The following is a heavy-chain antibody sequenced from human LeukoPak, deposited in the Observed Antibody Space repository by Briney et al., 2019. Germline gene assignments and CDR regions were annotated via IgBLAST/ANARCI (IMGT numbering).Heavy chain of an antibody. V-gene: IGHV1-69*05. J-gene: IGHJ3*02. CDR1: GGTFSSYA. CDR3: ATPELGMEAFDI. Sequence: ASVKVSCKASGGTFSSYAISWVRQAPGQGLEWMGGIIPIFGTANYAQKFQGRVTITTDESTSTAYMELSSLRSEDTAVYYCATPELGMEAFDIWGQGTMVTVSS. CDR2: IIPIFGTA. D-gene: IGHD7-27*01.